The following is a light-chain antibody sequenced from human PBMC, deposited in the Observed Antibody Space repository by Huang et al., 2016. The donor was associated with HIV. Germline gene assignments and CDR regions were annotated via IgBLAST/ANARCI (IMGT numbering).Light chain of an antibody. CDR3: QQYNNWPPLLT. CDR1: HSINNK. V-gene: IGKV3-15*01. CDR2: GAS. Sequence: EIVLTQSTATLSLSPGERATLSCRATHSINNKLAWYQQKPGHSPRLRIYGASTRATGIPARFRGSGSGTEFTLTISSLQSEDFAVYYCQQYNNWPPLLTFGGGTKVEIK. J-gene: IGKJ4*01.